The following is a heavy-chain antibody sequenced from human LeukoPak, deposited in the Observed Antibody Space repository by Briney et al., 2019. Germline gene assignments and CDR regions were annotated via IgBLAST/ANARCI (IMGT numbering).Heavy chain of an antibody. J-gene: IGHJ4*02. CDR3: ARDATRGSGYYGYYFDY. CDR2: ITWDGGST. V-gene: IGHV3-43D*03. Sequence: GGSLRLSCAASGFTFNNHAMHWVRQAPGKGLEWVSLITWDGGSTYYADSVKGRFTISRDNSKNTLYLQMNSLRAEDTAVYYCARDATRGSGYYGYYFDYWGQGTLVTVSS. CDR1: GFTFNNHA. D-gene: IGHD3-22*01.